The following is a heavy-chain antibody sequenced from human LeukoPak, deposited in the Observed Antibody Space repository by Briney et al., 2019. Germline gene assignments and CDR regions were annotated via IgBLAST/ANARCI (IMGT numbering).Heavy chain of an antibody. D-gene: IGHD3-3*01. Sequence: ASVKVSCKASGYTFTGYYIHWVRQAPGQGLEWMGWINPNSGGTNYAQKFQGRVTMTRDTSISTAYMELSSLRSEDTAVYFCARVGALEYFQHWGQGTLVTVSS. CDR2: INPNSGGT. J-gene: IGHJ1*01. V-gene: IGHV1-2*02. CDR3: ARVGALEYFQH. CDR1: GYTFTGYY.